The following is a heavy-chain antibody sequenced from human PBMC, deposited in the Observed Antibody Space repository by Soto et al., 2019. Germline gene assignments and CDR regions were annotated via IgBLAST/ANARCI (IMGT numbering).Heavy chain of an antibody. CDR1: VFTVSSNY. CDR3: AKKVANIRYYSCFDY. V-gene: IGHV3-53*01. CDR2: IYSGGST. Sequence: WGSLRFSCASSVFTVSSNYMSWVRQAPGKGLDWVSVIYSGGSTYYADSVKGRFTISRDNSRNTVYLQMNSLRAEDTAVYYCAKKVANIRYYSCFDYWGQGTLVTVS. J-gene: IGHJ4*02. D-gene: IGHD3-10*01.